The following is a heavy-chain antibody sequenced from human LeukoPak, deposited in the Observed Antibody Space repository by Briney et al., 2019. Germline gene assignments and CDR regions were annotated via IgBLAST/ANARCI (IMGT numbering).Heavy chain of an antibody. V-gene: IGHV3-33*01. CDR3: GRDRSSRHLDY. J-gene: IGHJ4*02. CDR2: IWYDGSNK. D-gene: IGHD6-6*01. Sequence: GGSLRLSCAASGFTFTNHGMHWVRQAPGKGLEWLAVIWYDGSNKHYADSVKGRFTISRDDSKNTLYLQMNSLGAEDTAVYYCGRDRSSRHLDYWGQGTLVIVSS. CDR1: GFTFTNHG.